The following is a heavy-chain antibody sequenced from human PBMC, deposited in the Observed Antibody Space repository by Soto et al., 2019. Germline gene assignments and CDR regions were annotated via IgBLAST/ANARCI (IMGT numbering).Heavy chain of an antibody. CDR2: IGTAGDT. CDR1: GFTFSSYD. Sequence: GGSLRLSCAASGFTFSSYDMHWVRQATGKGLEWVSAIGTAGDTYYPGSVKGRFTISRENAKNSLYLQMNSLRAEDTAVYYCARENVTGDFDYWGQGTLVTVSS. D-gene: IGHD2-21*02. CDR3: ARENVTGDFDY. V-gene: IGHV3-13*01. J-gene: IGHJ4*02.